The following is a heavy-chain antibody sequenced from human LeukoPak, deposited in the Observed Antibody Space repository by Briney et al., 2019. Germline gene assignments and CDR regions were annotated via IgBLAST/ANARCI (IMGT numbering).Heavy chain of an antibody. J-gene: IGHJ4*02. CDR2: IVGSSSTK. CDR1: GFNFNIYS. Sequence: PGGSLRPSCAASGFNFNIYSMSWVRQAPGKGLEWISYIVGSSSTKYYADSVKGRFTISRDNGKGSLYLQMNSLRAEDTATYYCARVLEGVTTYYFDYWGQGTLVTVSS. V-gene: IGHV3-48*01. CDR3: ARVLEGVTTYYFDY. D-gene: IGHD3-10*01.